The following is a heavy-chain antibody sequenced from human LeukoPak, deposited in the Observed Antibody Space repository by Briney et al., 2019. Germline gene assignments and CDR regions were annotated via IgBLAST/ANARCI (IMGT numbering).Heavy chain of an antibody. V-gene: IGHV3-21*01. CDR3: ARDLSVAGRTYYFDY. CDR2: ISSSSSYI. J-gene: IGHJ4*02. Sequence: PGGSLRLSCAASGFTFSSYSMNWVRQAPGKGLEWVSSISSSSSYIYYADSVKGRFTISRDNAKNSLYLQMNSLRAEDTAVYYCARDLSVAGRTYYFDYWGQGTLVTASS. CDR1: GFTFSSYS. D-gene: IGHD6-19*01.